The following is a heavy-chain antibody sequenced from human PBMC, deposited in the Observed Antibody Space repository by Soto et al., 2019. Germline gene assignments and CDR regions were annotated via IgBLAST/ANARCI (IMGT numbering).Heavy chain of an antibody. CDR1: GGSISSYY. D-gene: IGHD3-10*01. J-gene: IGHJ5*02. CDR2: IYYSGST. CDR3: ARKVSGSYYNYNWFDP. V-gene: IGHV4-59*01. Sequence: PSETLSLTCTVSGGSISSYYWSWIRQPPGKGLEWIGYIYYSGSTNYNPSLKSRVTISVDTSKNQFSLKLSSVTAADTAVYYCARKVSGSYYNYNWFDPWGQGTLVTVSS.